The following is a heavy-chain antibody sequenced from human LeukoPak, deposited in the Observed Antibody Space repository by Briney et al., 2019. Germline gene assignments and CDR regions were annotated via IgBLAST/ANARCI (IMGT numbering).Heavy chain of an antibody. V-gene: IGHV4-59*08. Sequence: SETLSLTCTVSGGPISSYYWSWIRQPPGKGLEWIGYIYYSGSTNYNPSLKSRVTISVDTSRNQFSLKLGSVTAADTAVYYCARHEKSSGWYYDYWGQGTLVTVSS. CDR2: IYYSGST. CDR1: GGPISSYY. CDR3: ARHEKSSGWYYDY. J-gene: IGHJ4*02. D-gene: IGHD6-19*01.